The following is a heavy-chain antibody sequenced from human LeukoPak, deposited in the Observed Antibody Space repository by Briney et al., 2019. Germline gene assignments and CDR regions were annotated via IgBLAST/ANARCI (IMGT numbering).Heavy chain of an antibody. CDR1: GFTFNNCV. Sequence: PGGSLRLSCAASGFTFNNCVGTWVRQAPGKGLEWVSSISSSSSYIYYADSVKGRFTISRDNAKNSLYLQMNSLRAEDTAVYYCARGEYSGYPREVDYWGQGTLVTVSS. J-gene: IGHJ4*02. V-gene: IGHV3-21*01. CDR2: ISSSSSYI. D-gene: IGHD5-12*01. CDR3: ARGEYSGYPREVDY.